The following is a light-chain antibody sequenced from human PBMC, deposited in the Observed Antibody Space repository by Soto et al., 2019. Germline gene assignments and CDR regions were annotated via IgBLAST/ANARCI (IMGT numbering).Light chain of an antibody. CDR3: QEYNSYTGT. Sequence: DNQVIQSPYTLTASVGDRDTITCMSSRSIDLWLAWYQQKPGKAPKLLIYDASSLQSGVPSRFSGSGSGTEFTLTISSLQPDDFGTYYCQEYNSYTGTFGPGTKVDIK. CDR2: DAS. J-gene: IGKJ1*01. V-gene: IGKV1-5*01. CDR1: RSIDLW.